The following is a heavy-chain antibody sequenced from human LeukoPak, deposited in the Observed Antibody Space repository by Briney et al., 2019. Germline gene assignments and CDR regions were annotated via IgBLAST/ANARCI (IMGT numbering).Heavy chain of an antibody. J-gene: IGHJ5*02. CDR2: IYYSGST. CDR3: ARNDYGDYAWFDP. Sequence: SQTLSLTCSVSGGSMSSGGYYWSWIRQPPGKGLEWIGYIYYSGSTYYNPSLKSRVTISVDTSKNQFSLKLSSVTAADTAVCYCARNDYGDYAWFDPWGQGTLVTVSS. V-gene: IGHV4-30-4*08. D-gene: IGHD4-17*01. CDR1: GGSMSSGGYY.